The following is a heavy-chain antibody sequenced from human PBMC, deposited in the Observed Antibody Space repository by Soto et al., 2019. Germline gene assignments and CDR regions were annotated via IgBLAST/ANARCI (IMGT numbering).Heavy chain of an antibody. CDR1: GYTFTSYY. V-gene: IGHV1-46*01. CDR3: ARDLEEQLWQGVPYYYYYGMDV. J-gene: IGHJ6*02. Sequence: QVQLVQSGAEVKKPGASVKVSCKASGYTFTSYYMHWVRQAPGQGLEWMGIINPSGGSTSYAQKFQGRVTMTRDTSTSTVYMELSSLRSEDTAVYYCARDLEEQLWQGVPYYYYYGMDVWGQGPTVTVSS. D-gene: IGHD5-18*01. CDR2: INPSGGST.